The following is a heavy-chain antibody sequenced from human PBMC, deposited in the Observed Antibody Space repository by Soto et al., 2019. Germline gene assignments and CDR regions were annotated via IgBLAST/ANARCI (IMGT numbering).Heavy chain of an antibody. CDR2: IYWDGDK. J-gene: IGHJ4*02. CDR3: ARSRCSSGEFHY. CDR1: GFSFTPKGVA. Sequence: QITLRESGPPLLKPTETLTLTCSFSGFSFTPKGVAVGWIRQPPSKALEWLALIYWDGDKRHNPALKSRVTITKVSFKNEVVLTMTNLEPLDTGTYYCARSRCSSGEFHYWGRGTLVTVSS. D-gene: IGHD3-10*01. V-gene: IGHV2-5*02.